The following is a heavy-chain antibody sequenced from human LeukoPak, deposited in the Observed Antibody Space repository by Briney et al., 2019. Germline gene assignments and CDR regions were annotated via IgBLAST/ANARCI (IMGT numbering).Heavy chain of an antibody. Sequence: NPSETLSLTCTVSGGSISSSSYYWGWIRQPPGKGLEWIGSIYYSGSTYYNPSLKSRVTISVDTSKNQFSLKLSSVTAADTAVYYCARTKRGYSSSWFYYYYYMDVWGKGTTVTVSS. CDR1: GGSISSSSYY. CDR2: IYYSGST. V-gene: IGHV4-39*07. J-gene: IGHJ6*03. CDR3: ARTKRGYSSSWFYYYYYMDV. D-gene: IGHD6-13*01.